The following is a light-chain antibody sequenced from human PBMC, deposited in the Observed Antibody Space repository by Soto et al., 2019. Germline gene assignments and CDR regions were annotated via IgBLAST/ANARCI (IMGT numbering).Light chain of an antibody. J-gene: IGKJ2*01. CDR2: KAS. CDR3: QQNNTYYT. Sequence: DIQMTQSPSTLSASVGDRVTITCRASQIISNWLAWYQQKPGKAPRLLIYKASILESGVPSRFSGSGSGTDFTLTISSLQPDDFATYYAQQNNTYYTFGQGTKLEIK. CDR1: QIISNW. V-gene: IGKV1-5*03.